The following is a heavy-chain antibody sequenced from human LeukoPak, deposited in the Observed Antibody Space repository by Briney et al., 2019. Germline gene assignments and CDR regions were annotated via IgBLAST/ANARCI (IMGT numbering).Heavy chain of an antibody. J-gene: IGHJ4*02. V-gene: IGHV3-21*01. Sequence: GGSLRLSCAASGFTFSSYSMSWVRQAAGKELEWVASISSSRRYIYHADSVKGRFTISRDNAKNSLYLQMNSLRDEDTAVYYCARVGATAVRRLDYWGQGTLVTVSS. D-gene: IGHD1-26*01. CDR2: ISSSRRYI. CDR1: GFTFSSYS. CDR3: ARVGATAVRRLDY.